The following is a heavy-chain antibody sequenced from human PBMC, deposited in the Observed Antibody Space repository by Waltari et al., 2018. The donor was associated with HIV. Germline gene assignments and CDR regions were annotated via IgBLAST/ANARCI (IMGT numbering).Heavy chain of an antibody. D-gene: IGHD3-10*01. CDR3: TNGGDINGSEFDY. V-gene: IGHV4-61*02. J-gene: IGHJ4*02. Sequence: QVRLQESGPGLVKPSQTLSLTCRVSGGSITCGSYYWSWIRQPAGKGLVWIGRVQTSGNSHHHPSLKSRVTISVDTSKNQLSLRMNSVPAADTAVYYCTNGGDINGSEFDYWGQGTLVTVSS. CDR2: VQTSGNS. CDR1: GGSITCGSYY.